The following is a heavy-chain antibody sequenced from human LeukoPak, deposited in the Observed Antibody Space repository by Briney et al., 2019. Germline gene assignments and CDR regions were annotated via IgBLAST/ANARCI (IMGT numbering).Heavy chain of an antibody. D-gene: IGHD2-2*01. CDR2: IYTSGST. CDR3: ARDLRDIVVVPAANWFDP. J-gene: IGHJ5*02. Sequence: SETLSLTCSVSGGSISRYYWTWIRQPAGKGLEWIGRIYTSGSTNYNPSLKSRVTMSVDTSKNQFSLRLSSVTAADTAVYYCARDLRDIVVVPAANWFDPWGQGTLVTVSS. CDR1: GGSISRYY. V-gene: IGHV4-4*07.